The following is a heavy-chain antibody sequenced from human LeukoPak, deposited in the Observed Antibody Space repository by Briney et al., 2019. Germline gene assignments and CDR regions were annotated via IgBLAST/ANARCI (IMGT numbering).Heavy chain of an antibody. CDR1: GYTFTGYY. Sequence: ASVKVSCKASGYTFTGYYMHWVRQAPGQGLEWMGWINSNSGGTNYAQKFQGRVTMTRDTSISTAYMELSSLRSEDTAVYYCASEGYSSGWQGFDPWGQGTLVTVSS. CDR2: INSNSGGT. J-gene: IGHJ5*02. CDR3: ASEGYSSGWQGFDP. V-gene: IGHV1-2*02. D-gene: IGHD6-19*01.